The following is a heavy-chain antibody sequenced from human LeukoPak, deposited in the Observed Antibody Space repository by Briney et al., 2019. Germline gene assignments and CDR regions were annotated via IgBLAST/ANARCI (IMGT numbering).Heavy chain of an antibody. D-gene: IGHD2-8*02. CDR1: GYTFTDYY. V-gene: IGHV1-69-2*01. Sequence: GASVKVSCMISGYTFTDYYMHWVQQAPGKGLEWMGLADPEDGETIYAEKFQGRVTITADTSIDTAYMELSSLRSEDTAVYYCATDLVAYWGQGTLVTVSS. CDR2: ADPEDGET. CDR3: ATDLVAY. J-gene: IGHJ4*02.